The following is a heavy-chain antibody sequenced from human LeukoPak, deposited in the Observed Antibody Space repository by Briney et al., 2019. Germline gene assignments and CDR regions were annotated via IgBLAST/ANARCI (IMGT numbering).Heavy chain of an antibody. V-gene: IGHV4-59*12. J-gene: IGHJ4*02. CDR1: GGSISSYY. CDR3: AREGGLAARLYYFDY. CDR2: IYYSGST. Sequence: SETLSLTCTVSGGSISSYYWSWIRQPPGKGLEWIGYIYYSGSTYYNPSLKSRVTISVDTSKNQFSLKLTSVTAADTAVYYCAREGGLAARLYYFDYWGQGTLVTVSS. D-gene: IGHD6-6*01.